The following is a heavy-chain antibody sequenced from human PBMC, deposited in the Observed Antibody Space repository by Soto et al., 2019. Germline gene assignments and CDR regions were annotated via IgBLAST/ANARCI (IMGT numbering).Heavy chain of an antibody. CDR1: DFTLSNYG. D-gene: IGHD3-9*01. J-gene: IGHJ4*02. Sequence: EVQLLESGGGLVQPGGSLRLSCAASDFTLSNYGMTWVRQAPGKGLEWVSTIRGSDGSTYYADAVKGRFTISRDNSKNTLYLQMNSLTADDTAVYYCAKDVNYDMLAGYYYYWGQGPLVIVSS. CDR2: IRGSDGST. CDR3: AKDVNYDMLAGYYYY. V-gene: IGHV3-23*01.